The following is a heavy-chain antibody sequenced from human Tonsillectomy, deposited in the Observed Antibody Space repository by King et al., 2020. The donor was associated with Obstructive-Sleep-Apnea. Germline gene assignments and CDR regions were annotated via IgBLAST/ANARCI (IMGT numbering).Heavy chain of an antibody. J-gene: IGHJ4*02. CDR3: ARDRLGLPIDY. CDR1: GGSISSYY. Sequence: QLQESGPGLVKPSETLSLTCTVPGGSISSYYWSWIRQPPGKGLEWIGDIYYSWATNYNPSLKSRVTISVDTSKNQFSLKLSSVTAADTAVYYCARDRLGLPIDYWGQGTLVTVSS. D-gene: IGHD3-22*01. CDR2: IYYSWAT. V-gene: IGHV4-59*01.